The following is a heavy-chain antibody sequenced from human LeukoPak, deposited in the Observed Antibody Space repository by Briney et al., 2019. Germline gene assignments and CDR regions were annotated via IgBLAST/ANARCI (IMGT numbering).Heavy chain of an antibody. J-gene: IGHJ4*02. CDR1: GGSFSGYY. Sequence: SETLSLTCAVYGGSFSGYYWSWIRQPPGKGLEWIGEINHSGSTNYNPSLKSRVTISVDTSKNQFSLKLSSVTAADTAVYYCARGLGLRYFDWLASWGQGTLVTVSS. D-gene: IGHD3-9*01. CDR3: ARGLGLRYFDWLAS. V-gene: IGHV4-34*01. CDR2: INHSGST.